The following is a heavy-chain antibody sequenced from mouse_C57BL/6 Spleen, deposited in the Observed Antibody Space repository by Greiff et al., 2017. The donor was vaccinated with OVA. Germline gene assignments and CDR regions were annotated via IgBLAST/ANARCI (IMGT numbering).Heavy chain of an antibody. D-gene: IGHD2-5*01. CDR3: ARGDYSNYGAMDY. V-gene: IGHV1-39*01. CDR2: INPNSGTT. CDR1: GYSFTDYN. Sequence: VQLKQSGPELVKPGASVKISCKASGYSFTDYNMNWVKQSHGKSLEWIGVINPNSGTTSYNQKFKGKATLTVDQSSSTAYMQLNSLTSEDSAVYYCARGDYSNYGAMDYWGQGTSVTVSS. J-gene: IGHJ4*01.